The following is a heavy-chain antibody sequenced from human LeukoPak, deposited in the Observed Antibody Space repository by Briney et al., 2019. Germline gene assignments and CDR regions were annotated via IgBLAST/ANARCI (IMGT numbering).Heavy chain of an antibody. CDR3: ARGGYCTNGVCYRHAFDI. CDR2: ISSSGSTI. J-gene: IGHJ3*02. Sequence: GGSLRLSCAASGFTFSDYYMSWIRQAPGKGREWVSYISSSGSTIYYADSVKGRFTISRDNAKNSLYLQMNSLRAEDTAVYYCARGGYCTNGVCYRHAFDIWGQGTMVTVSS. D-gene: IGHD2-8*01. V-gene: IGHV3-11*04. CDR1: GFTFSDYY.